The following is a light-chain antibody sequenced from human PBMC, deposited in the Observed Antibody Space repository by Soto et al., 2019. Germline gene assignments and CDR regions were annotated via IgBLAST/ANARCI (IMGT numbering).Light chain of an antibody. Sequence: DIQMTQSPSTLSASVGDRVTITCRASQSISAGLAWYQQKPGKAPKLLIYKASSLESGVPSRFSGSGSGTEFTLTISSLQPDDFATYYCQQYNNYGSSTLGQGTKVDIK. CDR2: KAS. CDR3: QQYNNYGSST. V-gene: IGKV1-5*03. CDR1: QSISAG. J-gene: IGKJ1*01.